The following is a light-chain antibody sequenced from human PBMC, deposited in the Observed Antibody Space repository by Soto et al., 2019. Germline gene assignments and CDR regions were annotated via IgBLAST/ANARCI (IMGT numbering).Light chain of an antibody. Sequence: AIQMTQFPPSLSASVGDTVTITCRASQGIRSDLGWYQQKPGKAPKLLIYGAPRLQNGVPSRFSGSGSGTDFTLIISRLQPEDSATYYCLQDYSYPRTFDQGTKVEIK. CDR2: GAP. CDR1: QGIRSD. V-gene: IGKV1-6*02. J-gene: IGKJ1*01. CDR3: LQDYSYPRT.